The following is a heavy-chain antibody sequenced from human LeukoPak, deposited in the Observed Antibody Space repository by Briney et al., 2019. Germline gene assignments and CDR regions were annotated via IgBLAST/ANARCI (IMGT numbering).Heavy chain of an antibody. D-gene: IGHD2-15*01. J-gene: IGHJ6*03. V-gene: IGHV4-4*07. Sequence: SETLSLTCTVSGGSISSYYWSWIRQPAGKGLEWIGRIYTSGSTNYNPSLKSRVTMSVDTSKNQFSLKLSSVTAADTAVYYCARELVVAATLVGYYYYYYMDVWGKGTTVTISS. CDR2: IYTSGST. CDR1: GGSISSYY. CDR3: ARELVVAATLVGYYYYYYMDV.